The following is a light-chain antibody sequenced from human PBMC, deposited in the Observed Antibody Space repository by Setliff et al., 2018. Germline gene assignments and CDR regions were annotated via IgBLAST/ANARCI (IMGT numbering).Light chain of an antibody. CDR2: DVS. Sequence: QSALTQPRSMSGSPGQSVTISCTGTSSDVGGYNYVSWYQQHPGKAPKLMIYDVSKRPSGVPDRFSGSKSGNTASLTISGLQAEDAADYYCCSYAGSYTYVFGTGTKV. CDR3: CSYAGSYTYV. CDR1: SSDVGGYNY. V-gene: IGLV2-11*01. J-gene: IGLJ1*01.